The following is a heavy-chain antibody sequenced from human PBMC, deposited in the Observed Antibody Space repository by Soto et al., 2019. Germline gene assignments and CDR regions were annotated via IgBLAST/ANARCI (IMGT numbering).Heavy chain of an antibody. CDR3: ASTYSTSWYWFDP. D-gene: IGHD6-13*01. CDR1: GFSLSNAGLG. CDR2: IFSNDEN. V-gene: IGHV2-26*04. Sequence: QVTVKESCPVLVKPTETLTLTCTVSGFSLSNAGLGVSWIRQPPGKALEWLAHIFSNDENSYSTSLKSRLTISKDTSKSQVVLIMTNMDPVDTATYYCASTYSTSWYWFDPCGQGTLVTVSS. J-gene: IGHJ5*02.